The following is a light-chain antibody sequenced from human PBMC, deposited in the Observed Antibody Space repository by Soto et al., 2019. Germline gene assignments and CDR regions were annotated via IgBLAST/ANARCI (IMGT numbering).Light chain of an antibody. CDR2: DAS. J-gene: IGKJ1*01. V-gene: IGKV1-5*01. CDR3: QHYNSYWGT. Sequence: DNQMTQSPSTVSASVGDRVTITCRASQSFSSWLAWYQQKPGKAPKLLIYDASSLESGVPSRFSGSGSGTEFTLTISSLQPDDFATYYCQHYNSYWGTFGQGTKVEIK. CDR1: QSFSSW.